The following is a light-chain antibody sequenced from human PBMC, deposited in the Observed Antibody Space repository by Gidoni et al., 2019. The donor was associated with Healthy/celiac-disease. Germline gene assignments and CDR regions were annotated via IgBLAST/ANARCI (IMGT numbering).Light chain of an antibody. V-gene: IGLV3-25*02. CDR3: QSADSSGTPVV. CDR1: ALPKQY. Sequence: SYELTQPPSVSVPPGQTARITCSGDALPKQYAYWYQQKPGQAPVLLIYKDSERPSGIPERFSGSSSGTTVTLTISGVQAEDEADYYCQSADSSGTPVVFGGGTKLTVL. J-gene: IGLJ2*01. CDR2: KDS.